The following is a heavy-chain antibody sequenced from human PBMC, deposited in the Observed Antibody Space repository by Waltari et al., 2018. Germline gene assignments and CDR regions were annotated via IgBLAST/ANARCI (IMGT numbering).Heavy chain of an antibody. V-gene: IGHV3-23*01. Sequence: EVKLLESGGGLVQRGGSLRLSCEASGFTFSAHAMYWVRQFPGKGLEWVSSIRGPGGSTSYPDSVKGRFTIARDNSRNTLYLQMDSLRAKDTAVYYCARDGRFRTDGFDVWGQGTMVTVSS. CDR1: GFTFSAHA. CDR3: ARDGRFRTDGFDV. J-gene: IGHJ3*01. D-gene: IGHD3-10*01. CDR2: IRGPGGST.